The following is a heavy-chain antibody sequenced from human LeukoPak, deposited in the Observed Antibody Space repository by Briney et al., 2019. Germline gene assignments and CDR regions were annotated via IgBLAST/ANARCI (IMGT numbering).Heavy chain of an antibody. CDR1: GFTFSSYG. V-gene: IGHV3-33*01. Sequence: GGSLRLSCAASGFTFSSYGMHWVRQAPGKGLEWVAVIWYDGSNKYYADSVKGRFTISRDNSKNTLYLQMNSLRAEDTAVYYCARDRGYSYGYLGYWGQGTLVTVSS. J-gene: IGHJ4*02. CDR2: IWYDGSNK. D-gene: IGHD5-18*01. CDR3: ARDRGYSYGYLGY.